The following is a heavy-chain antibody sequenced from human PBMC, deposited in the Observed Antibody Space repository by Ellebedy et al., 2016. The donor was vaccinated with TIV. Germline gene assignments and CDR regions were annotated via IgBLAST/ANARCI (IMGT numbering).Heavy chain of an antibody. V-gene: IGHV3-48*03. CDR1: GFTFSKYA. D-gene: IGHD2-8*01. CDR3: TRGVFSDL. Sequence: PGGSLRLSCAASGFTFSKYAMNWVRQPPGKGLEWISHINGKGTTMFYADSVRGRFTISRDNAKKLVFLQMNSLRAEDRAVYFCTRGVFSDLWGQGALVTVSS. CDR2: INGKGTTM. J-gene: IGHJ4*02.